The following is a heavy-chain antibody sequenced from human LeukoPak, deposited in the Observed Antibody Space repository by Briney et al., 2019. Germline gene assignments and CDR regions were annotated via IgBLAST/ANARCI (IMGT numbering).Heavy chain of an antibody. CDR3: ARACSGGSCFGGGFDP. Sequence: PGGSLRLSCAASGFTFSSYWMHWVRQAPGKGLEWVSVIYSGGSTYYADSVKGRFTISRDNSKNTLYLQMNSLRAEDTAVYYCARACSGGSCFGGGFDPWGQGTLVTVSS. V-gene: IGHV3-66*01. J-gene: IGHJ5*02. CDR2: IYSGGST. CDR1: GFTFSSYW. D-gene: IGHD2-15*01.